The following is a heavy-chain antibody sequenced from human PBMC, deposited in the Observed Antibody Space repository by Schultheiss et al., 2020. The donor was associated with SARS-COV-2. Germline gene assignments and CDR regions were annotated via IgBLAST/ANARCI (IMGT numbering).Heavy chain of an antibody. J-gene: IGHJ4*02. CDR3: ARGPWGSGSAFDY. CDR1: GGSISSSSYY. D-gene: IGHD3-10*01. CDR2: IYHSGST. Sequence: SETLSLTCTVSGGSISSSSYYWGWIRQPPGKGLEWIGEIYHSGSTNYNPSLKSRVTISVDTSKNQFSLKLSSVTAADTAVYYCARGPWGSGSAFDYWGQGTLVTVSS. V-gene: IGHV4-39*07.